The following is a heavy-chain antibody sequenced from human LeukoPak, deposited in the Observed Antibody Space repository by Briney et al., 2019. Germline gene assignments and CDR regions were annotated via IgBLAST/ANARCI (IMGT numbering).Heavy chain of an antibody. J-gene: IGHJ4*02. Sequence: GGSLRLSCAASGFTCSTYAMSWVRRAPWKGLEWVSAITDNGDNTYYADSVKGRFTISRDNAENSLYLQMNSLGVEDTAVYYCARAVISIFDNWGQGTLVTVSS. CDR1: GFTCSTYA. V-gene: IGHV3-23*01. CDR2: ITDNGDNT. CDR3: ARAVISIFDN. D-gene: IGHD3-3*02.